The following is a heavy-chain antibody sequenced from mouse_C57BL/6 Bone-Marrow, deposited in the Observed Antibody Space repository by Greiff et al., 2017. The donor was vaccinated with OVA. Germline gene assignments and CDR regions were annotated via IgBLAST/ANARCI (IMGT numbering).Heavy chain of an antibody. CDR2: IYPGSGNT. Sequence: QVQLQQSGAELVRPGASVKLSCKASGYTFTDYYINWVKQRPGQGLEWIARIYPGSGNTYYNEKFKGKATLTAEKSSSTAYMQLSSLTSEDSAVYFCARGGGLFAYWGQGTLVTVSA. CDR3: ARGGGLFAY. CDR1: GYTFTDYY. V-gene: IGHV1-76*01. D-gene: IGHD1-1*02. J-gene: IGHJ3*01.